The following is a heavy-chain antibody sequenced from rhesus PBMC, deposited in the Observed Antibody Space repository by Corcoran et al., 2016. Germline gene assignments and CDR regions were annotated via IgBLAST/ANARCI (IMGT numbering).Heavy chain of an antibody. CDR3: ARNSRSNRAEYFEF. D-gene: IGHD4-23*01. CDR1: GGSLGSNY. V-gene: IGHV4-160*01. J-gene: IGHJ1*01. CDR2: IYGSGGST. Sequence: QVQLQESGPGLVKPSETLSLTCAVSGGSLGSNYWIWTRPPPGKGLEGIGRIYGSGGSTYYNPSLKSRVTISTDTSKNQFSLKLSSVSAADTAVYYCARNSRSNRAEYFEFWGQGALVTVSS.